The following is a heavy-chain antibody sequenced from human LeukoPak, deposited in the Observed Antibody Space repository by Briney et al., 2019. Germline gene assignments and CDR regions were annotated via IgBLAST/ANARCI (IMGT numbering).Heavy chain of an antibody. D-gene: IGHD2-2*01. CDR1: GGSISSYY. CDR2: IYYSGST. J-gene: IGHJ6*02. V-gene: IGHV4-59*08. Sequence: QASETLSLTCTVSGGSISSYYWSWIRQPPGKGLEWIGYIYYSGSTNYNPSLKSRVTISVDTSKNQFSLKLSSVTAADTAVYYCARQGDVVVPAANYYYYGMDVWGQGTTVTVSS. CDR3: ARQGDVVVPAANYYYYGMDV.